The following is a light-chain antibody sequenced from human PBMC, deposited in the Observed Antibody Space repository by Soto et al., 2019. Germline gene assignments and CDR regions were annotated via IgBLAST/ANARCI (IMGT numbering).Light chain of an antibody. CDR2: YDT. J-gene: IGLJ2*01. CDR3: QVWDSNSDLVI. V-gene: IGLV3-21*04. Sequence: SYELTQPPSVSVAPGKTARITCGGNNIGSHSVHWYQQKPGQAPVLVIYYDTNRPSGIPERFSGSNSGNTATLTISRVEAGDEADYYCQVWDSNSDLVIFGGGTKLTVL. CDR1: NIGSHS.